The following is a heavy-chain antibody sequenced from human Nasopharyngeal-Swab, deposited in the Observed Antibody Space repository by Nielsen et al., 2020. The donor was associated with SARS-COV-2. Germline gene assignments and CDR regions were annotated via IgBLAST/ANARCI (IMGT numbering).Heavy chain of an antibody. CDR1: GVTFSSYG. CDR2: ISYDGSNK. V-gene: IGHV3-30*18. D-gene: IGHD4-17*01. CDR3: AKGEHDYGDYIYWFDP. J-gene: IGHJ5*02. Sequence: GGSLRLSCAASGVTFSSYGMHWVRQAPGKGLEWVAVISYDGSNKYYADSVKGRFTISRDNSKNPLYLQMNSLRAADTAVYYCAKGEHDYGDYIYWFDPWGQGTLVTVSS.